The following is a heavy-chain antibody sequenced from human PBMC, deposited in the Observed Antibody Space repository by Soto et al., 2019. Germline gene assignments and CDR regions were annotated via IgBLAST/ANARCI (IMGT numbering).Heavy chain of an antibody. J-gene: IGHJ5*02. V-gene: IGHV1-58*01. Sequence: GASVKVSCKASGFTFTSSAVQWVRQARGQRLEWIGWIVVGSGNTNYAQKFQERVTITRDMSTSTAYMELSSLRSEDTAVYYCAADRTYYYDSSGYYWSPNWFDPWGQGTLVTVPQ. CDR1: GFTFTSSA. CDR3: AADRTYYYDSSGYYWSPNWFDP. D-gene: IGHD3-22*01. CDR2: IVVGSGNT.